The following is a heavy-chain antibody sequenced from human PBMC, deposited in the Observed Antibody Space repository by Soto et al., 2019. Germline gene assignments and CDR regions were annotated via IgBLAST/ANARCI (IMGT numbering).Heavy chain of an antibody. Sequence: PSETLSLTCAVYGGSFSGYYWSWIRQPPGKGLEWIGEINHSGSTNYNPSIKSRVTISVDTSKNQFSLKLSSVTAADTAVYYCARGRRRVVPAAMSVDYWGQGTLVTVSS. CDR1: GGSFSGYY. J-gene: IGHJ4*02. V-gene: IGHV4-34*01. CDR2: INHSGST. CDR3: ARGRRRVVPAAMSVDY. D-gene: IGHD2-2*01.